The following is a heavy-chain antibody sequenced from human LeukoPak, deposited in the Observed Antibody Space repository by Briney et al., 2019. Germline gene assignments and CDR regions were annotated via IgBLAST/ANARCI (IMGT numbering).Heavy chain of an antibody. D-gene: IGHD3-22*01. Sequence: ASVKVSCKASGYTFTSYYMHWVRQAPGQGLEWRGIINPSGGSTSYAQKFQGRVTMTRDMSTSTVYMELSSLRSEDTAVYYCARDSAANYYDSSGYYLAYFQHWGQGTLVTVSS. CDR2: INPSGGST. CDR1: GYTFTSYY. CDR3: ARDSAANYYDSSGYYLAYFQH. V-gene: IGHV1-46*01. J-gene: IGHJ1*01.